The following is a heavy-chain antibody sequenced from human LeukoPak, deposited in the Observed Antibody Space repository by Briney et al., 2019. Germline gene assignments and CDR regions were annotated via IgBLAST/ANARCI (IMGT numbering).Heavy chain of an antibody. D-gene: IGHD4-17*01. CDR3: IVFGDSNH. J-gene: IGHJ5*02. CDR1: GFTFSDHY. Sequence: GGSLRLSCAASGFTFSDHYMDWVRQAPGKGLEWVGRTGNKPNSYTTDYAASVKGRFTISRDTSKNTLYLQINSLRVEDTAVYYCIVFGDSNHWGQGTLVTVSS. V-gene: IGHV3-72*01. CDR2: TGNKPNSYTT.